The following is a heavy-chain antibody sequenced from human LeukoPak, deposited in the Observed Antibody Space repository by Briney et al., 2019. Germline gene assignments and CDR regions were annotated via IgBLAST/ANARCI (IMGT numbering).Heavy chain of an antibody. CDR3: AAESVAGHFDY. CDR1: GYILTEFS. D-gene: IGHD6-19*01. J-gene: IGHJ4*02. V-gene: IGHV1-24*01. Sequence: ASVKVSCKVSGYILTEFSMHWVRQAPGKGREWMGGFDPEDYEKIYAQKFQGRVTMTEDTSSETAYMELSSLRSEDTAVYYCAAESVAGHFDYCGQGTLVTVSS. CDR2: FDPEDYEK.